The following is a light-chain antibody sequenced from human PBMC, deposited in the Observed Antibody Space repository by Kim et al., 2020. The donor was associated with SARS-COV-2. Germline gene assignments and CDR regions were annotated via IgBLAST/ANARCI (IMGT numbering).Light chain of an antibody. CDR2: DVT. CDR1: SSDVDSYNL. Sequence: QSALTQSASVSGSPGQSITISCTGTSSDVDSYNLVSWYQHHPGKAPQLMIYDVTKRPSGVSNRFSGSKSGNTASLTISGLQPEDEADYYCCTYAGVRVFGGGTKLTVL. J-gene: IGLJ2*01. CDR3: CTYAGVRV. V-gene: IGLV2-23*02.